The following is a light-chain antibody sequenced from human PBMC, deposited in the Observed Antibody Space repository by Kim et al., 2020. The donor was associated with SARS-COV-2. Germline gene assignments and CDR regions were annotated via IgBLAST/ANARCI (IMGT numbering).Light chain of an antibody. Sequence: ASVRLTCTLSSGHSSYDIAWHQQQPEKGHRYLMKVNSDGSHTKGDGIPDRFSGCSSGAEHYLTISSLQSDDEADYYCQTWGPGFRVFGGGTQLTVL. CDR3: QTWGPGFRV. CDR1: SGHSSYD. CDR2: VNSDGSH. J-gene: IGLJ3*02. V-gene: IGLV4-69*01.